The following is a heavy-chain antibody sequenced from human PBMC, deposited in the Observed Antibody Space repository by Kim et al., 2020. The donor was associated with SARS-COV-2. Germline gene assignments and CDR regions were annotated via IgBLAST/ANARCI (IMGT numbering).Heavy chain of an antibody. D-gene: IGHD3-9*01. CDR1: GFTFSSYS. V-gene: IGHV3-21*01. CDR3: ARALQKHKNILTGYSPYYYYGMDV. J-gene: IGHJ6*02. CDR2: ISSSSSYI. Sequence: GGSLRLSCAASGFTFSSYSMNWVRQAPGKGVEWVSSISSSSSYIYYADSVKGRFTISRDNAKNSLYLQMNSLRAEDTAVYYCARALQKHKNILTGYSPYYYYGMDVWGQGTTVTVSS.